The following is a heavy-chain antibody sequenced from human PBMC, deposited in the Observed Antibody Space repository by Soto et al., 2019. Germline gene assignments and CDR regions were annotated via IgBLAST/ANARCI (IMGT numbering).Heavy chain of an antibody. V-gene: IGHV4-34*01. D-gene: IGHD3-9*01. CDR3: ARDPWGDTLTGYSPIDY. CDR1: GGSFSGYY. CDR2: INHSGST. Sequence: SETLSLTCAVYGGSFSGYYWSWIRQPPGKGLEWIGEINHSGSTNYNPSLKSRVTISVDKSKNQFSLKLSSVTAADTAVYYCARDPWGDTLTGYSPIDYWGQGTLVTVSS. J-gene: IGHJ4*02.